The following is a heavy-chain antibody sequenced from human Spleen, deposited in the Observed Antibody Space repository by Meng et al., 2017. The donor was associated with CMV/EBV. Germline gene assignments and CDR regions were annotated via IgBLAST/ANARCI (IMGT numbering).Heavy chain of an antibody. V-gene: IGHV3-48*03. Sequence: GESLKISCAASGFTFSSYEMNWVRQAPGKGLEWVSYISSSGSTIYYADSVKGRFTISRDNSKNIVYLEMNSLRREDTAVYYCARDAMVRGVPLDYWGQGTLVTVSS. CDR3: ARDAMVRGVPLDY. D-gene: IGHD3-10*01. CDR2: ISSSGSTI. CDR1: GFTFSSYE. J-gene: IGHJ4*02.